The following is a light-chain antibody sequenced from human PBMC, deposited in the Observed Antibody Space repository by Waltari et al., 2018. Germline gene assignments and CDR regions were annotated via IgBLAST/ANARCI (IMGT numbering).Light chain of an antibody. CDR3: QQYGTLPAT. CDR2: DAS. J-gene: IGKJ1*01. V-gene: IGKV3-20*01. CDR1: QSVSRP. Sequence: EFVLTKSPVSVSLSPGDRPLLSCRASQSVSRPLAWYQQKPGQAPRLLIYDASSRATGIPDRFSGSGSGTDFSLTVSKLEPEDFVVYYCQQYGTLPATFGQGTKVEIK.